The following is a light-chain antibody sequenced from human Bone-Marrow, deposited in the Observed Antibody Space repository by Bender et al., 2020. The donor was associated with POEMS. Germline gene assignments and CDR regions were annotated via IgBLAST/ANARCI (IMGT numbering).Light chain of an antibody. V-gene: IGLV1-44*01. CDR1: SSKFGSYP. J-gene: IGLJ3*02. Sequence: QSVLTPPPSASGTPGQRVTISCSGSSSKFGSYPVNWYQQLPGAAPKLVIFNNSPRPSGVPDRFSGSNSGTSASLANSGLLSDDEADFYCATWDDSLNGWVFGGGTKLTVL. CDR2: NNS. CDR3: ATWDDSLNGWV.